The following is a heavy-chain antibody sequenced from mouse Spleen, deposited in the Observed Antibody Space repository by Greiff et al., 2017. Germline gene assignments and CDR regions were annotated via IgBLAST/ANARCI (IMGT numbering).Heavy chain of an antibody. D-gene: IGHD1-1*01. CDR2: IDPSDSYT. CDR3: ARRNYGSSYLYYYAMDY. Sequence: VKQSCKASGYTFTSYWMQWVKQRPGQGLEWIGEIDPSDSYTNYNQKFKGKATLTVDTSSSTAYMQLSSLTSEDSAVYYCARRNYGSSYLYYYAMDYWGQGTSVTVSS. J-gene: IGHJ4*01. CDR1: GYTFTSYW. V-gene: IGHV1-50*01.